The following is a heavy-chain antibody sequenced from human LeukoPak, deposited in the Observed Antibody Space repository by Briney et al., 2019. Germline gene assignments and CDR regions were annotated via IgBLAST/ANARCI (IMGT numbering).Heavy chain of an antibody. Sequence: SETLSLTCTVSGGSISSNNYYWGWTRQPPGKGLEWIVVIYYSGTTYYNPSLKSRVTISVDISRNQFSLKLSSVTAADTAIYYCARYYDYIWGTHRSYYFDYWGQGTLVTVSS. V-gene: IGHV4-39*01. D-gene: IGHD3-16*02. CDR2: IYYSGTT. CDR1: GGSISSNNYY. J-gene: IGHJ4*02. CDR3: ARYYDYIWGTHRSYYFDY.